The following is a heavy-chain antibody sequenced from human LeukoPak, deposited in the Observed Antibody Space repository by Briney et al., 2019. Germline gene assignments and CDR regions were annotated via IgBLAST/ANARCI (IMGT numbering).Heavy chain of an antibody. D-gene: IGHD6-13*01. J-gene: IGHJ2*01. CDR1: GFTFSSYD. Sequence: GGSLRLSCAASGFTFSSYDMHWVRQATGKGLEWVSAIGTAGDTYYPGSVKGRFTISRENAKNSLYLQMNSLRAGDTAVYYCARVQLVDLHWYFDLWGRGTLVTVSS. CDR2: IGTAGDT. V-gene: IGHV3-13*01. CDR3: ARVQLVDLHWYFDL.